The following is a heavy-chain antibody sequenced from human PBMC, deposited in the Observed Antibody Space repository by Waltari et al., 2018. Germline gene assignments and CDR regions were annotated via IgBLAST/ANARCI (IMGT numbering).Heavy chain of an antibody. CDR2: IYPGDSDT. V-gene: IGHV5-51*01. CDR1: GYSFTSYW. CDR3: ARQRITMVQGVNYYYYGMDV. J-gene: IGHJ6*02. D-gene: IGHD3-10*01. Sequence: EVQLVQSGAEVKKPGESLKISCKGSGYSFTSYWIGWVRQMPGNGLEWMGIIYPGDSDTRYSPSFQGQVTISADKSISTAYLQWSSLKASDTAMYYCARQRITMVQGVNYYYYGMDVWGQGTTVTVSS.